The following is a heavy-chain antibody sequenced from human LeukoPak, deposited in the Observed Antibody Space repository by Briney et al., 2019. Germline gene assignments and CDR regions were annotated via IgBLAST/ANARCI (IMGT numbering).Heavy chain of an antibody. J-gene: IGHJ4*02. CDR2: IYYSGST. D-gene: IGHD2-2*02. V-gene: IGHV4-39*01. CDR3: ARLTFEYQLLYALFDY. CDR1: GGSISSSSYY. Sequence: PSETLSLTCTVSGGSISSSSYYWGWIRQPPGKGLEWIGSIYYSGSTYYNPSLKSRVTISVDTSKNQFSLKLSSVTAADTAVYYCARLTFEYQLLYALFDYWGQGTLVTVSS.